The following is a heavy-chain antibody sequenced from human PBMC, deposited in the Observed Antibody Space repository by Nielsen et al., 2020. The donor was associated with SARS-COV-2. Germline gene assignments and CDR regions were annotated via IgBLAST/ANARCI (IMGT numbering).Heavy chain of an antibody. CDR1: GFTFDDYG. D-gene: IGHD5-12*01. V-gene: IGHV3-20*01. J-gene: IGHJ6*03. Sequence: GESLKISCAASGFTFDDYGMSWVRQAPGKGLEWVSGINWNGGSTGYADSVKGRFTISRDNAKNSLYLQMNSLRAEDTALYHCARESGYDGYYYYYYMDVWGKGTTVTVSS. CDR3: ARESGYDGYYYYYYMDV. CDR2: INWNGGST.